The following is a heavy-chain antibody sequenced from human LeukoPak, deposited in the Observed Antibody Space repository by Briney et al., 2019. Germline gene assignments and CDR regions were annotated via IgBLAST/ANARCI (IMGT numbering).Heavy chain of an antibody. CDR3: ASGPWGSGSYTRAFDI. Sequence: GESLKIPCKGSGYSFTNYWIGWVRQMPGKGLGWMGIIYPGDSDTRYSPSFQGQVTISADKSLSTAYLQWSSLKASDTAMYYCASGPWGSGSYTRAFDIWGQGTMVTVSS. V-gene: IGHV5-51*01. J-gene: IGHJ3*02. CDR2: IYPGDSDT. D-gene: IGHD3-10*01. CDR1: GYSFTNYW.